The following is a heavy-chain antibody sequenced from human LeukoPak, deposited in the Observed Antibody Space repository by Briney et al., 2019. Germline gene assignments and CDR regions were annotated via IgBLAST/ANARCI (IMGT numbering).Heavy chain of an antibody. V-gene: IGHV4-34*01. CDR3: ARGAWNSFDY. Sequence: SETLSLTCAVYGGSFSGYYWSWIRQPPGKGLEWIGEINHSGYTNYNPSLKSRVTISVDTSKNQFSLKLSSVTAADTAVYYCARGAWNSFDYWGRGTLVTVSS. D-gene: IGHD1-7*01. J-gene: IGHJ4*02. CDR1: GGSFSGYY. CDR2: INHSGYT.